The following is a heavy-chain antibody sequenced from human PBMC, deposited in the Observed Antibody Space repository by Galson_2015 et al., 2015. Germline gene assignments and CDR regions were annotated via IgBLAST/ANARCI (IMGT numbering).Heavy chain of an antibody. D-gene: IGHD6-13*01. Sequence: SLRLSCAASGFTFSSYSMNWVRQAPGKGREWVSYISSSSSTIYYADSVKGRFTISRDNAKNSLYMHMNSLRDEDTAVYCCARGSVYIAAAGNFDYWGQGTLVTVSS. J-gene: IGHJ4*02. CDR1: GFTFSSYS. V-gene: IGHV3-48*02. CDR2: ISSSSSTI. CDR3: ARGSVYIAAAGNFDY.